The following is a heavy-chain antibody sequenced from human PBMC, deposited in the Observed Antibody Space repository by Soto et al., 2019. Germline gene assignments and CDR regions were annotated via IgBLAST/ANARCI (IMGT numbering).Heavy chain of an antibody. J-gene: IGHJ3*02. CDR1: GYSFTSYW. CDR2: IYPGDPDT. V-gene: IGHV5-51*01. D-gene: IGHD2-21*02. CDR3: ARQVVTRRAFNI. Sequence: HGESLKISCKGSGYSFTSYWIGWVRQMPGKGLEWMGIIYPGDPDTRYSPSFQGRVTISADRAISTAYRQWGSLKASDAAMYYCARQVVTRRAFNIWGEGTMVTV.